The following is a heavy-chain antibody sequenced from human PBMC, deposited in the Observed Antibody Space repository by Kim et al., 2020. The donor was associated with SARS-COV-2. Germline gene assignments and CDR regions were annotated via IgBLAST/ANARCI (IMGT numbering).Heavy chain of an antibody. D-gene: IGHD2-15*01. CDR3: TRQSLYCSGGSCYGMDV. V-gene: IGHV3-73*01. Sequence: KGRFTIHRDDSKTTAYLQMNSLKTEDTAVYYCTRQSLYCSGGSCYGMDVWGQGTTVTVSS. J-gene: IGHJ6*02.